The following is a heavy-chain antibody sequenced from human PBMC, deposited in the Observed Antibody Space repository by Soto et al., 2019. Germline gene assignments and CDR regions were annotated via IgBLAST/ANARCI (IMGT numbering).Heavy chain of an antibody. Sequence: GGSLRLSGAASGFTFSSYSMNWVRQAPGKGLEWVSYISSSSSTIYYADSVKGRFTISRDNAKNSLYLQMNSLRDEDTAVYYCARAGGRNYIVVVTAMDYYYGMDVWGQGTTVTVSS. CDR2: ISSSSSTI. J-gene: IGHJ6*02. V-gene: IGHV3-48*02. CDR1: GFTFSSYS. D-gene: IGHD2-21*02. CDR3: ARAGGRNYIVVVTAMDYYYGMDV.